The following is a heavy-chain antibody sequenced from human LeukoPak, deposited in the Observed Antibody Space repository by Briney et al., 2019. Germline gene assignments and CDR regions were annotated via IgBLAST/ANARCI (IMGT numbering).Heavy chain of an antibody. V-gene: IGHV3-7*04. CDR3: ARGTIAAAGYYYFDY. Sequence: PGGSLRLSCAASGFTFSSYWMSWVRQAPGKGLEWVANIKQDGSEKYYVDSVKGRFTISRDNAKNSLYLQMNSPRAEDTAVYYCARGTIAAAGYYYFDYWGQGTRVTVSS. J-gene: IGHJ4*02. CDR1: GFTFSSYW. CDR2: IKQDGSEK. D-gene: IGHD6-13*01.